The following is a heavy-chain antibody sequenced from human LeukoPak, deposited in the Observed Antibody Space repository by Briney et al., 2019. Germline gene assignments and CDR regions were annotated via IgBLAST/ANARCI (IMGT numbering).Heavy chain of an antibody. D-gene: IGHD6-13*01. Sequence: GGSLRLSCAASGFTFSNYAVSWVRQAPGKGLEWVSVISGSGGSTYYADFVKGRFTISRDNSKNTLYLQMNSLRADDTAVYYCAKDQGIAAAGPRYFDLWGRGTLVTVSS. J-gene: IGHJ2*01. CDR2: ISGSGGST. V-gene: IGHV3-23*01. CDR1: GFTFSNYA. CDR3: AKDQGIAAAGPRYFDL.